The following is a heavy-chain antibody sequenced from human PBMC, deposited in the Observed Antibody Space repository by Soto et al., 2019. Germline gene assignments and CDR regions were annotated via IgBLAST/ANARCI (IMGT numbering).Heavy chain of an antibody. CDR1: GFTFSSFG. J-gene: IGHJ4*02. CDR3: AREGGAPATPASYRFDH. Sequence: QVQLVESGGDVVQPGRSLRLSCAASGFTFSSFGMHWVRQAPGKGLEWVAVISYEGSVQYYADSVRGRFTVSRDNSKNTLSLQMDSLRADDTAVYYCAREGGAPATPASYRFDHWGQGALVTVSS. D-gene: IGHD3-16*02. CDR2: ISYEGSVQ. V-gene: IGHV3-30*03.